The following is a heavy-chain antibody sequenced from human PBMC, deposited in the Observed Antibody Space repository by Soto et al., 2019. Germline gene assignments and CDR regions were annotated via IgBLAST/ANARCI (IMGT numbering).Heavy chain of an antibody. V-gene: IGHV3-30*18. D-gene: IGHD2-15*01. CDR2: TSYDGGHK. CDR3: AKAPTPSTDGNTYWYFDL. J-gene: IGHJ2*01. CDR1: GFDFSTFG. Sequence: QVQLVESGGGVVQPGRSLRLSCAASGFDFSTFGMHWVRQAPGKGLDWVAVTSYDGGHKYYADSVKGRFTISRDNSKNTLYLHMNSLRVEDTAVYYCAKAPTPSTDGNTYWYFDLWGRGTQVTVSS.